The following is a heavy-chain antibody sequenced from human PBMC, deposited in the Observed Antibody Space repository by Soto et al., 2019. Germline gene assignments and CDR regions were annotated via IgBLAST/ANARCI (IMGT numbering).Heavy chain of an antibody. CDR3: AHTGSGWYYFDY. Sequence: QITLKESGPTLVKPTQTLTLTCTFSGFSLSTSGMGVGWIRQPPGKALEWLALIYWGDDKRYSPSLKNRLTITKDPSQTQVVLTMPNMDPVDTATYSCAHTGSGWYYFDYWGQGTLVTVSS. CDR1: GFSLSTSGMG. J-gene: IGHJ4*02. CDR2: IYWGDDK. D-gene: IGHD6-19*01. V-gene: IGHV2-5*02.